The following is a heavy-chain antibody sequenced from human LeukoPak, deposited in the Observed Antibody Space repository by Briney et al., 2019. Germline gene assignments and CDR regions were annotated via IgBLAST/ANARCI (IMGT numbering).Heavy chain of an antibody. D-gene: IGHD4-23*01. J-gene: IGHJ6*02. CDR1: GGSISSYY. V-gene: IGHV4-59*08. CDR2: VYYSGSS. CDR3: ARQPLGKYGMDV. Sequence: PSETLSLTCTVSGGSISSYYWSWIRQPPAKGLEWIGDVYYSGSSNYNPSLKSRVTISVDTSKNQLSLKLSSVTAADTAVYYCARQPLGKYGMDVWGQGTTVTVSS.